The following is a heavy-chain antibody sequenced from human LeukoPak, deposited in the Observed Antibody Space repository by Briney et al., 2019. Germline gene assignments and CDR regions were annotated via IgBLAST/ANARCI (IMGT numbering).Heavy chain of an antibody. V-gene: IGHV3-7*01. CDR2: IKQDGSEK. J-gene: IGHJ6*03. D-gene: IGHD1-26*01. CDR3: ARDPYSGTYSDYYYYYMDV. Sequence: GGSLRLSCAASGFTFSSYWMSWVRQAPGKGLEWVANIKQDGSEKYYVDSVKGRFTISRDNAKNSLYLQMNSLRAEDTAVYYCARDPYSGTYSDYYYYYMDVWGKGTTVTVSS. CDR1: GFTFSSYW.